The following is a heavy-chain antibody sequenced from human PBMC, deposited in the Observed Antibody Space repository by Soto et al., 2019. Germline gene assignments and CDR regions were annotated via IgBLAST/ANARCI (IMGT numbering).Heavy chain of an antibody. V-gene: IGHV3-23*01. CDR1: GFTFSSYA. J-gene: IGHJ4*02. CDR2: ISGSGGST. Sequence: EVQLLESGGGLVQPGGSLRLSCAASGFTFSSYAMSWVRQAPGKGLEWVSAISGSGGSTYYADSVKGRFTISRDNSKKTLYLQMNSLRAEDTAVYYCAKVRHYYDSSETDYWGQGTLVTVSS. CDR3: AKVRHYYDSSETDY. D-gene: IGHD3-22*01.